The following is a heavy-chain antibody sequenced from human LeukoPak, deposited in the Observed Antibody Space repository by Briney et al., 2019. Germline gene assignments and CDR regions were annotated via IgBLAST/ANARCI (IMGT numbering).Heavy chain of an antibody. D-gene: IGHD1-26*01. V-gene: IGHV3-53*01. CDR1: GFTVSSNY. CDR3: ARVGWELQFDY. Sequence: GGSLRLSCAASGFTVSSNYMSWVRQAPGKGLEWVSVIYSGGSTYYADSVKGRFTISRDNSKNTLYLQMSSLRAEDTAVYYCARVGWELQFDYWGQGTLVTVSS. J-gene: IGHJ4*02. CDR2: IYSGGST.